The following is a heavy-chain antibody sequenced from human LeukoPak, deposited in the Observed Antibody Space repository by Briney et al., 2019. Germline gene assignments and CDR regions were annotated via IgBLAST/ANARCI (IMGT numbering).Heavy chain of an antibody. J-gene: IGHJ4*02. CDR3: ATSRTFDY. V-gene: IGHV3-74*01. CDR2: ISSDGSST. CDR1: GFIFSSYW. Sequence: PGGSLRLSCAASGFIFSSYWMHWVRQAPGKGLVWVSRISSDGSSTSYADSVKGRFTISRDNAQNALYLQMNSLRAEDTAVYYCATSRTFDYWGQGTLVTVSS.